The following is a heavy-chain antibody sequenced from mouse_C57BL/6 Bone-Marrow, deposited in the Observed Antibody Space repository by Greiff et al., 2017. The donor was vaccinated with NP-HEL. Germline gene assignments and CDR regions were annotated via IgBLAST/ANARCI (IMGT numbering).Heavy chain of an antibody. J-gene: IGHJ3*01. CDR3: TRTGGNFAY. Sequence: VKLQESGAELVKPGASVKLSCKASGYTFTSYYMYWVKQRPGQGLEWIGEINPNNGGTNFNEKFKSKATMTVDKSSSTAYMQLSSLTSEDSAVYYCTRTGGNFAYWGRGTLVTVSA. V-gene: IGHV1S81*02. CDR1: GYTFTSYY. CDR2: INPNNGGT. D-gene: IGHD2-1*01.